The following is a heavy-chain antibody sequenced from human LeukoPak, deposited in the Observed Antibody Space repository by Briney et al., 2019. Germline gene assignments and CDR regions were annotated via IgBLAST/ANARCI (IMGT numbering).Heavy chain of an antibody. CDR2: IYHSGST. Sequence: SETLSLTCTVSGYSISSGYYWGWIRQPPGKGLEWIGSIYHSGSTYYNPSLKSRVTISVDTSKNQFSLKLSSVTAADTAVYYCARVMLRYSGSRNFDYWGQGTLVTVSS. CDR1: GYSISSGYY. V-gene: IGHV4-38-2*02. CDR3: ARVMLRYSGSRNFDY. D-gene: IGHD1-26*01. J-gene: IGHJ4*02.